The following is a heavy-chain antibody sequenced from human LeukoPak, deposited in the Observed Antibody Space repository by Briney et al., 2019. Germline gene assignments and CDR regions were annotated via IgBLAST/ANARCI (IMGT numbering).Heavy chain of an antibody. D-gene: IGHD3-3*01. J-gene: IGHJ5*02. CDR2: ISVYNGNT. CDR3: ARGDLGYNWFDP. Sequence: ASVKLSCTASGYTFTSYGISWVRHAPGQGLEWMGWISVYNGNTNYAQKFQGRVTMTTDTSTSTAYMELRSLRSDDTAVYYCARGDLGYNWFDPWGQGTLVTVSS. V-gene: IGHV1-18*01. CDR1: GYTFTSYG.